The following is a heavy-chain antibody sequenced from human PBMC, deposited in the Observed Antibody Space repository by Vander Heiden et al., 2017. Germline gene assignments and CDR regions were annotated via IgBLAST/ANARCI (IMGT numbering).Heavy chain of an antibody. V-gene: IGHV3-23*01. Sequence: EVQLLESGGGLVQPGGSLRLSCAASGFIFTAYGMSWVRQAPGKGLEWVSGISGSGGGTHYADSVRGRFTISRDNSKNTLYLQMKSLRVEDTAVYYCAKDRDTSGWFGSEDYWGQGTLVTVSS. D-gene: IGHD6-19*01. CDR1: GFIFTAYG. CDR3: AKDRDTSGWFGSEDY. CDR2: ISGSGGGT. J-gene: IGHJ4*02.